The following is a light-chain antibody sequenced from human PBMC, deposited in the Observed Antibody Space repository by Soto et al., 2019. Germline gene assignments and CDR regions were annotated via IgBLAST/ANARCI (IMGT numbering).Light chain of an antibody. Sequence: EIVLTQSPGTLSVSPGERATLSCRASQSVGRNYLAWYQQKPGQAPRLLIYDASSRATGIPDRFSGSGSGTGFTLTIIRLEPEDFAVYSCQQYASSPLTFGGGTKVEAK. CDR1: QSVGRNY. V-gene: IGKV3-20*01. J-gene: IGKJ4*01. CDR2: DAS. CDR3: QQYASSPLT.